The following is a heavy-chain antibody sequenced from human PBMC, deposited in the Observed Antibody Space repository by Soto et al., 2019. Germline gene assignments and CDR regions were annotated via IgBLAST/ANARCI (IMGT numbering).Heavy chain of an antibody. CDR3: ARDHATCTGTTCYFAGNWFDP. Sequence: SETLSLTCTVSGGSINSVNSYWSWIRQHPGRGLEWIGHVFHTGPSYYNPSLKSRVSISLDTSQNQVSLKLDSVTAADTAVYYCARDHATCTGTTCYFAGNWFDPWGQGTLVTVS. CDR1: GGSINSVNSY. D-gene: IGHD2-8*02. CDR2: VFHTGPS. J-gene: IGHJ5*02. V-gene: IGHV4-31*03.